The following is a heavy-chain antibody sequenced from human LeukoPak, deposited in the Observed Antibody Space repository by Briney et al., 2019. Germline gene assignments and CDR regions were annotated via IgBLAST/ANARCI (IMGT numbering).Heavy chain of an antibody. J-gene: IGHJ4*02. V-gene: IGHV4-39*06. CDR1: GGSISSSSYY. D-gene: IGHD3-22*01. CDR3: ARDSSGYYSLDY. Sequence: SETLSLTCTVSGGSISSSSYYWGWILQPPGKGLEGIGSIYYSGSTYYNPSLKSRVTTSVATSKQQFHLKLGSVTGADRAVYYCARDSSGYYSLDYWGQGTLVTVYS. CDR2: IYYSGST.